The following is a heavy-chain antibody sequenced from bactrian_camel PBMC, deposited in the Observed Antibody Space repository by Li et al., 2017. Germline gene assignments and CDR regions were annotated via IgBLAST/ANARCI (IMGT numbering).Heavy chain of an antibody. D-gene: IGHD3*01. CDR3: ATHDLSQAAGLWHEYRY. CDR2: INSGSTHF. V-gene: IGHV3S40*01. CDR1: GFTFSTYA. J-gene: IGHJ4*01. Sequence: DVQLVESGGGLVQPGGSLRLSCVTSGFTFSTYAMSWVRQAPGKGLEWVSDINSGSTHFHYADNVKGRFTISRDDAKNTVYLQMNSLKPEDTAVYYCATHDLSQAAGLWHEYRYWGQGTQVTVS.